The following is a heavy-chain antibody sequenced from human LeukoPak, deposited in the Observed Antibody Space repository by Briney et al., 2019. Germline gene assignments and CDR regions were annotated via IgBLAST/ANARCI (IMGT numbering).Heavy chain of an antibody. CDR1: GFTFSDYY. CDR2: ISSSGSTI. J-gene: IGHJ6*02. D-gene: IGHD3-10*01. Sequence: PGGFLRLSCAASGFTFSDYYMSWIRQAPGKGLEWISYISSSGSTIYYADSVKGRFTISRDNAKNSLYLQMNSLRAEDTAVYFCAGVQPPYYYGMDVWGQGTTVHVSS. CDR3: AGVQPPYYYGMDV. V-gene: IGHV3-11*01.